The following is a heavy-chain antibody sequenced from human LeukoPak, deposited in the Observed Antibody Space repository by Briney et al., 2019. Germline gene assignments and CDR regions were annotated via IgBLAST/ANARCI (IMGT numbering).Heavy chain of an antibody. CDR3: TTVGEAPGTYYYYYMDV. D-gene: IGHD1-1*01. J-gene: IGHJ6*03. Sequence: GGSLRLSCAASGFTFSNAWMSWVRQAPGKGLKWVGLIKSKTDGGTTDYAAPVKGRFTISRDDSKNTLYLQMNSLKTEDTAVYYCTTVGEAPGTYYYYYMDVWGKGTTVTISS. CDR2: IKSKTDGGTT. V-gene: IGHV3-15*01. CDR1: GFTFSNAW.